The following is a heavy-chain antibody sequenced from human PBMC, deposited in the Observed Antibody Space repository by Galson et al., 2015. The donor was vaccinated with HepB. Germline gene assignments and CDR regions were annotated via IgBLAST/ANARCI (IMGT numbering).Heavy chain of an antibody. D-gene: IGHD6-19*01. J-gene: IGHJ6*02. CDR1: GFTFSSYS. Sequence: SLRLSCAASGFTFSSYSMNGVRQAPGKGLEWVPYISSSSGTIYYADSVKGRFTISRDNAKKSLYLQMNSLRAEDTAVYYCARQWLVQGYYGMDVWGQGTTFTVSS. V-gene: IGHV3-48*04. CDR3: ARQWLVQGYYGMDV. CDR2: ISSSSGTI.